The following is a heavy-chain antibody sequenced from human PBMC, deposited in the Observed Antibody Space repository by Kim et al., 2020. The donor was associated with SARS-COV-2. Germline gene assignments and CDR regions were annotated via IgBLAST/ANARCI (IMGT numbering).Heavy chain of an antibody. J-gene: IGHJ6*02. CDR1: GGTFSSYA. CDR3: ARVEDTAMEIYYYYGMDV. D-gene: IGHD5-18*01. CDR2: IIPIFGTA. Sequence: SVKVSCKASGGTFSSYAISWVRQAPGQGLEWMGGIIPIFGTANYAQKFQGRVTITADESTSTAYMELSSLRSEDTAVYYCARVEDTAMEIYYYYGMDVWGQGTTVTVSS. V-gene: IGHV1-69*13.